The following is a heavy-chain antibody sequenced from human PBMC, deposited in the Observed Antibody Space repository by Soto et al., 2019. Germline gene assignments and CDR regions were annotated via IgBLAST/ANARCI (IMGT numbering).Heavy chain of an antibody. D-gene: IGHD3-22*01. CDR3: AREIPYYYDSSGPYFDY. V-gene: IGHV4-31*03. Sequence: QVQLQESGPGLVKPSQTLSLTCTVSGGSISSGGYYWSWIRQHPGKGLEWIGYIYYSGSTYYNPSLKSRVTISVDTSKNQFSLKLSSVTAADTAVFYCAREIPYYYDSSGPYFDYWGQGTLVTVSS. CDR1: GGSISSGGYY. J-gene: IGHJ4*02. CDR2: IYYSGST.